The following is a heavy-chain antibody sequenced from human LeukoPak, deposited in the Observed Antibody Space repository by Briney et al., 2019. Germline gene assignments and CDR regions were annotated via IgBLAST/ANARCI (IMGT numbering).Heavy chain of an antibody. V-gene: IGHV4-30-2*01. J-gene: IGHJ4*02. CDR3: ARRITIFGVVDY. CDR1: GGSISSGGYY. Sequence: SETLSLTCTVSGGSISSGGYYWSWIRQPPGKGLEWIGYIYHSGSTYYNPSLKSRVTISVDRSKNQFSLKLSSVTAADTAVYYCARRITIFGVVDYWGQGTLVTVSS. CDR2: IYHSGST. D-gene: IGHD3-3*01.